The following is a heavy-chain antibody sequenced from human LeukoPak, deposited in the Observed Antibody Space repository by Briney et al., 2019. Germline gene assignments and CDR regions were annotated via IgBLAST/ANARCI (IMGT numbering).Heavy chain of an antibody. D-gene: IGHD2-15*01. CDR3: ARRASEYCSGGSCYIEDFDY. Sequence: SETLSLTCAVYGGSFSGYYWSWIRQPPGKGLEWIGEINHSGSTNYNPSLKSRVTISVDTSKNQFSLKLSSVTAADTAVYYCARRASEYCSGGSCYIEDFDYWGQGTLVTVSS. V-gene: IGHV4-34*01. J-gene: IGHJ4*02. CDR1: GGSFSGYY. CDR2: INHSGST.